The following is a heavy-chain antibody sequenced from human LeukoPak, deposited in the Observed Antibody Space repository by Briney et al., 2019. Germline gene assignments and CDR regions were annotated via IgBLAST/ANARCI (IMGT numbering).Heavy chain of an antibody. CDR2: IYSGDTT. D-gene: IGHD2-2*01. V-gene: IGHV3-53*01. Sequence: GGSLRLSCAASGFTVSTIYMSWVRQAPGRGLEVVSIIYSGDTTYYADSVKGRFAISRDNSKNTLYLQMNSLRAEDTAVYYCAKGGSTSLPFQHWGQGTLVTVSS. J-gene: IGHJ1*01. CDR1: GFTVSTIY. CDR3: AKGGSTSLPFQH.